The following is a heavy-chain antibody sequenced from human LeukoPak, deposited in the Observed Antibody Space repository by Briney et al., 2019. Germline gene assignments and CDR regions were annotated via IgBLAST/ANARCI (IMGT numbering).Heavy chain of an antibody. V-gene: IGHV4-59*01. D-gene: IGHD2-2*01. CDR2: IYYRGST. Sequence: ASETLTLTCTVSGGFISSYYGSCLPQPPGKGLEWGGYIYYRGSTNYNPSLKSRVTISVDTSKNQFSLKLSSVTAADTAVYYCARALILPPRYCSSTSCSPYFDYWGQGTLVTVSS. J-gene: IGHJ4*02. CDR3: ARALILPPRYCSSTSCSPYFDY. CDR1: GGFISSYY.